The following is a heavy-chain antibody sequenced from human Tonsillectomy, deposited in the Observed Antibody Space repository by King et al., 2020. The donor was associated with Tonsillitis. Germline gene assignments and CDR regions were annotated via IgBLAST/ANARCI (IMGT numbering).Heavy chain of an antibody. CDR3: AKGAPGIAVAGSGAFDY. V-gene: IGHV3-23*04. D-gene: IGHD6-19*01. J-gene: IGHJ4*02. CDR2: ISGSGGST. CDR1: GFTFSSYA. Sequence: VQLVESGGDLVQPGGSQRVSCAASGFTFSSYAMSWVRQAPGKGLEWVSTISGSGGSTYYADSVKGRFTISRDNSKNTLYVQMNSLRAEDTAVYFCAKGAPGIAVAGSGAFDYWGQGTLVTVSS.